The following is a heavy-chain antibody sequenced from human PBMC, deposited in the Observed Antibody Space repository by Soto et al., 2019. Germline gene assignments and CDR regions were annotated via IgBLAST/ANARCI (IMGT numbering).Heavy chain of an antibody. CDR3: SPSLDY. CDR1: GFTFSSYW. Sequence: GSLRLSCAASGFTFSSYWMDWVRQAPGKGLEWVANINQDGSEKHYIDSVKGRFTISRDNAKNSLYLQMNSLTAEDSALYYCSPSLDYWGQGTLVTVSS. V-gene: IGHV3-7*01. CDR2: INQDGSEK. J-gene: IGHJ4*02.